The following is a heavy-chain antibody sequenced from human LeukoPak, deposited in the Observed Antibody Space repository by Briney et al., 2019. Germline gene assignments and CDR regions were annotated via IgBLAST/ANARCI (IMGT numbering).Heavy chain of an antibody. D-gene: IGHD6-13*01. Sequence: PGGSLRLPCAASGFTFDDYAMHWVRQAPGKGLEWVSGISWNSGSIGYADSVKGRFTISRDNAKNSLYLQMNSLRAEDTALYYCAKDRGSSWPRDFDYWGQGTLVTVSS. CDR2: ISWNSGSI. CDR3: AKDRGSSWPRDFDY. V-gene: IGHV3-9*01. CDR1: GFTFDDYA. J-gene: IGHJ4*02.